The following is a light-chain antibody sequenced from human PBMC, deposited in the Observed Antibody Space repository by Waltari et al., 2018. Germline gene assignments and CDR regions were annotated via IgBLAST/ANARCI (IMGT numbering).Light chain of an antibody. CDR1: QSVLYSSDNQNY. CDR3: QQYHTLPLT. Sequence: DIVMTQSPDSLAVSLGERATINCKSSQSVLYSSDNQNYLAWYQQKAGQPPKLRIYWASARESGVPDRFSGSGSGTDFTLTINGLQAEDVAVYYCQQYHTLPLTFGGGTKVEI. CDR2: WAS. J-gene: IGKJ4*01. V-gene: IGKV4-1*01.